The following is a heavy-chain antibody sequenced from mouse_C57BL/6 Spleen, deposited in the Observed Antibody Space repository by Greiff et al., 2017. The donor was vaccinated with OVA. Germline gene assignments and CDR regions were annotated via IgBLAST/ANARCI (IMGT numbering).Heavy chain of an antibody. V-gene: IGHV5-4*03. J-gene: IGHJ1*03. CDR3: ARVPLGRYFDV. Sequence: EVKVVESGGGLVKPGGSLKLSCAASGFTFSSYAMSWVRQTPEKRLEWVATISDGGSYTYYPDNVKGRFTISRDNAKNNLYLQMSHLKSEDTAMYYCARVPLGRYFDVWGTGTTVTVSS. CDR1: GFTFSSYA. CDR2: ISDGGSYT. D-gene: IGHD4-1*01.